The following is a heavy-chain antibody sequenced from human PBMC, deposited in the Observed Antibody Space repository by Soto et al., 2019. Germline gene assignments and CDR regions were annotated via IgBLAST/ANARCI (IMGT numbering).Heavy chain of an antibody. V-gene: IGHV1-2*04. CDR2: INPNSGGT. CDR1: GYTFTGYY. CDR3: ATTLHCSGGSCYSRNYYGMVV. J-gene: IGHJ6*02. D-gene: IGHD2-15*01. Sequence: ASVKVSCKASGYTFTGYYMHWVRQAPGQGLEWMGWINPNSGGTNYAQKFQGWVTMTRDTSISTAYMELSRLRSDDTAVYYCATTLHCSGGSCYSRNYYGMVVWGQGTTVTVSS.